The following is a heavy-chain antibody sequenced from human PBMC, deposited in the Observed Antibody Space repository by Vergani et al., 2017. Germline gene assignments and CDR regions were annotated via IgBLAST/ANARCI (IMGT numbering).Heavy chain of an antibody. J-gene: IGHJ4*02. CDR1: GFTFSSYA. D-gene: IGHD6-13*01. CDR3: AREWIAAAGTGAYFDY. CDR2: ISYDGSNK. V-gene: IGHV3-30-3*01. Sequence: QVQLVESGGGVVQPGRSLRLSCAASGFTFSSYAMHWVRQAPGKGLEWVAVISYDGSNKYYADSVKGRFTISRDNSKNTLYLQMNSLRAEDTAEYYCAREWIAAAGTGAYFDYWGQGTLVTVSS.